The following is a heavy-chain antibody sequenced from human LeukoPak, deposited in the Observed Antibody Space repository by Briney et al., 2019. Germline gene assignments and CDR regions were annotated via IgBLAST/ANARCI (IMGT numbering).Heavy chain of an antibody. CDR1: GGSISSSSYY. CDR2: IYYSGST. CDR3: AKIGAVAGTYFQH. J-gene: IGHJ1*01. D-gene: IGHD6-19*01. Sequence: SETLSLTCTVSGGSISSSSYYWGWIRQPPGKGLEWIGSIYYSGSTYYNPSLKSRVTISVDTSKNQFSLKLGSVTAADTAVYYCAKIGAVAGTYFQHWGQSTLVTVSS. V-gene: IGHV4-39*01.